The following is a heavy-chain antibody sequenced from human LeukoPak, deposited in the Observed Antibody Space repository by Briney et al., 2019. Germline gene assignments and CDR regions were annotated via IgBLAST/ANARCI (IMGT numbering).Heavy chain of an antibody. D-gene: IGHD3-10*01. CDR2: INSDGSSI. V-gene: IGHV3-74*01. CDR3: ARTGDPLYYYGSGSYPKPGGPPDY. J-gene: IGHJ4*02. Sequence: QPGGSLRLSCAASGFTFSSHWMHWVRQAPGKGLAWVSRINSDGSSISYADSVKGRFTISRDNAKNTLYLQMNSLRPEDTAVYYCARTGDPLYYYGSGSYPKPGGPPDYWGQGTLVTVSS. CDR1: GFTFSSHW.